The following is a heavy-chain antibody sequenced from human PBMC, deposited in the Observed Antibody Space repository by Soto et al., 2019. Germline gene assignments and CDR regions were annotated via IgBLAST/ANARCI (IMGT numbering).Heavy chain of an antibody. CDR3: ASPDTYDSSGSLGY. V-gene: IGHV3-66*01. CDR1: GFAVSSNY. D-gene: IGHD3-22*01. Sequence: PGGSLRLSCAASGFAVSSNYISWVRQAPGKGLEWVSVIYSGGSTYYADSVKGRFTISRDNSKNTLYLQMNSLRAEDTAVYYCASPDTYDSSGSLGYWGQGTLVTVSS. J-gene: IGHJ4*02. CDR2: IYSGGST.